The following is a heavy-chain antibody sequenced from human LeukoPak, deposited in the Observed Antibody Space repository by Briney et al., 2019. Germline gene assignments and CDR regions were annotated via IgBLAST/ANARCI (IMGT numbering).Heavy chain of an antibody. CDR2: ISYDGSNK. J-gene: IGHJ4*02. V-gene: IGHV3-30-3*01. Sequence: GGSLRLSCAASGFTFSSYAMHWVRQAPGKGLEWVAVISYDGSNKYYADSVKGRFTISRDNSKNTLYLQMNSLRAEDTAVYYCTRPTYDFWSGYDSVYFDYWGQGTLVTVPS. D-gene: IGHD3-3*01. CDR3: TRPTYDFWSGYDSVYFDY. CDR1: GFTFSSYA.